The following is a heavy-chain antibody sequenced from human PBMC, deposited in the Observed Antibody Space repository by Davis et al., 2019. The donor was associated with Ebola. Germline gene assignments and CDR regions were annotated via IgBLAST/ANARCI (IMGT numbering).Heavy chain of an antibody. D-gene: IGHD2-15*01. CDR1: GDSITGYY. CDR2: VYSGGGT. CDR3: ARTDRVCSDGTCYSGDDFDY. Sequence: GSLRLSCTVSGDSITGYYWSWIRQPPGKGLEWIGYVYSGGGTEYNPSLKSRVTMSVDTSKSQFSLKLSSVTAADTAVYYCARTDRVCSDGTCYSGDDFDYWGQGTLVTVSS. V-gene: IGHV4-59*13. J-gene: IGHJ4*02.